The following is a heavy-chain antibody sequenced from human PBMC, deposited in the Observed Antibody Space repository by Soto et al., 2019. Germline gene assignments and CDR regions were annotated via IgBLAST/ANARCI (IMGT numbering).Heavy chain of an antibody. J-gene: IGHJ6*02. CDR3: ARDQLERRHYYYYYYGMDV. CDR1: GFTFSSYW. D-gene: IGHD1-1*01. CDR2: IKQDGSEK. Sequence: GGSLSLSSAASGFTFSSYWMSWFRRAPWKWLEWVSNIKQDGSEKYYVDSVKGRFTISRDNSKNTLYLQMNSLRAEDTAVYYCARDQLERRHYYYYYYGMDVWGQGTTVTVSS. V-gene: IGHV3-7*01.